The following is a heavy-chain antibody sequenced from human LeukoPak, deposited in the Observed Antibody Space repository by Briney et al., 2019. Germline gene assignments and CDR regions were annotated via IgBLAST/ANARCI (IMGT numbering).Heavy chain of an antibody. CDR3: ARDRGRELLRYYFDY. Sequence: GGSLRLSCAASGFTFSSYAMSWVRQAPGKGLEWVSAISGSGGSTYYADSVKGRFTISRDNSKNTLYLQMNSLRAEDTAVYYCARDRGRELLRYYFDYWGQGTLVTVSS. CDR1: GFTFSSYA. D-gene: IGHD1-26*01. J-gene: IGHJ4*02. V-gene: IGHV3-23*01. CDR2: ISGSGGST.